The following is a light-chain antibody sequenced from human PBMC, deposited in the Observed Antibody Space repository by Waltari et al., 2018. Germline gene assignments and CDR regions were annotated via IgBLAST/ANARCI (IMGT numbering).Light chain of an antibody. V-gene: IGKV1-33*01. J-gene: IGKJ4*01. CDR2: DVS. CDR3: QQYDNSVT. Sequence: DIQMTQSPSSLSASVGDRVTITCQASQPINTHLNWYQQQPGRAPELLIYDVSKLETGVPSRFGGSGSGTDCILTISGLQPEDVATYYWQQYDNSVTFGGGTRV. CDR1: QPINTH.